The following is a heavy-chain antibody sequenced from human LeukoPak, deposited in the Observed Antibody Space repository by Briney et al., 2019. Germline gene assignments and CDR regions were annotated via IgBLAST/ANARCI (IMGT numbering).Heavy chain of an antibody. CDR1: GYTFTSYG. J-gene: IGHJ6*03. CDR2: ISGYNGNT. D-gene: IGHD5-12*01. Sequence: GASVKVSCKSSGYTFTSYGISWVRRAPGQGLEWMGWISGYNGNTDYAQKLQGRVTMTTDTSTSTAYMELRSLRSDDTAVYYCARDAGYSAYDYCYYMDVWGKGTMVTVSS. CDR3: ARDAGYSAYDYCYYMDV. V-gene: IGHV1-18*01.